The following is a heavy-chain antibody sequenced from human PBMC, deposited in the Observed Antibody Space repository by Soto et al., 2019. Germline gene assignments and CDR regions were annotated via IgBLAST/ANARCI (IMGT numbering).Heavy chain of an antibody. CDR2: IYYSGST. J-gene: IGHJ6*03. Sequence: SETLSLTRTVSCGSLSSGSYYWSWVPQPPGKGLDWIGYIYYSGSTNYNPSLKSRVTISVDTSKNQFSLKLSSVTAADTAVYYCARAGRFVGQRRYYYYYYMDVWGKGTTVTVSS. D-gene: IGHD3-3*01. V-gene: IGHV4-61*01. CDR3: ARAGRFVGQRRYYYYYYMDV. CDR1: CGSLSSGSYY.